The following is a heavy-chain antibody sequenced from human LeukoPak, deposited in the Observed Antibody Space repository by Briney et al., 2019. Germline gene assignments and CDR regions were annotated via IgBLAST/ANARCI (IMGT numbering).Heavy chain of an antibody. J-gene: IGHJ5*02. D-gene: IGHD3-10*01. CDR2: MNPTSGHT. Sequence: ASVTVSFMASVYTFTNYDINWVRQAPGQGRAWMGWMNPTSGHTGYVQKFQGTITMTKDTSVSTAYMELNSLTSEDTAVYYCARSPVGVRKKHDLWGQGTLVIVSS. CDR1: VYTFTNYD. CDR3: ARSPVGVRKKHDL. V-gene: IGHV1-8*01.